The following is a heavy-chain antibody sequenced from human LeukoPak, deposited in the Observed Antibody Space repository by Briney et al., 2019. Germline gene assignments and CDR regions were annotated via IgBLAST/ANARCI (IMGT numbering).Heavy chain of an antibody. J-gene: IGHJ6*03. CDR3: ARVGSRYSYGDLSYYYYMDV. CDR2: IIPIFGTA. D-gene: IGHD5-18*01. CDR1: GGTFSSYA. Sequence: ASVKVSFKASGGTFSSYAISWVRQAPGQGLEWMGGIIPIFGTANYAQKFQGRVTITADKSTSTAYMELSSLRSEDTAVYYCARVGSRYSYGDLSYYYYMDVWGKGTTVTVSS. V-gene: IGHV1-69*06.